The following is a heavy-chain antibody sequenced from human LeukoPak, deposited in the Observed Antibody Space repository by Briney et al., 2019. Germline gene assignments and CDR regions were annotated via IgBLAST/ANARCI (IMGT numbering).Heavy chain of an antibody. D-gene: IGHD6-19*01. CDR3: ARDPLDRSGWSSICDY. V-gene: IGHV3-30-3*01. J-gene: IGHJ4*02. CDR2: ISYDGNNE. CDR1: GFTFSSYA. Sequence: PGGSLRLSCAASGFTFSSYAMHWVRQAPGKGLEGVAVISYDGNNEYYADSVKGRFTISRDNSKNTLDLQMNSLRAEDTAVYYCARDPLDRSGWSSICDYWGQGTLVTVSS.